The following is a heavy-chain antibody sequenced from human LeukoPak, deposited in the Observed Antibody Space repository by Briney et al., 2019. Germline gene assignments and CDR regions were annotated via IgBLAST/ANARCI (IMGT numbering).Heavy chain of an antibody. CDR3: TKGGRRDILTY. Sequence: PSETLSLTCTVSGGSISSYYWSWIRQPPGKGLEWIGYIYDSGSTNYNPSLKSRVTISVDTSKNQFSLKLNSVTAADTAVYYCTKGGRRDILTYWGQGTLVTVSP. CDR1: GGSISSYY. V-gene: IGHV4-59*01. J-gene: IGHJ4*02. CDR2: IYDSGST. D-gene: IGHD3-9*01.